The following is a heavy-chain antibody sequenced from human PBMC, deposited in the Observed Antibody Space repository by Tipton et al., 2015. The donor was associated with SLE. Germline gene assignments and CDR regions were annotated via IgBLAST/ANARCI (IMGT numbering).Heavy chain of an antibody. CDR3: ARSFSSSLYDNWFDP. CDR2: IYYHGRT. Sequence: TLSLTCAVYGGSFSGYYWSWIRQPPGKGLEWIGYIYYHGRTSYNPSLESRVTMSVDMSKNQFSLSLNSVTAADTAVYYCARSFSSSLYDNWFDPWGQGSLVTVSS. V-gene: IGHV4-34*11. D-gene: IGHD6-13*01. J-gene: IGHJ5*02. CDR1: GGSFSGYY.